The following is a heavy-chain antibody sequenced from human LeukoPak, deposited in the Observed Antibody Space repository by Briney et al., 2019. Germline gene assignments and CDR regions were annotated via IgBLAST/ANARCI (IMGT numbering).Heavy chain of an antibody. V-gene: IGHV1-18*04. D-gene: IGHD6-13*01. CDR1: GYTFTGYY. J-gene: IGHJ1*01. CDR2: ISAYNGNT. CDR3: ARAPAAGTVWRYFQH. Sequence: ASVKVSCKASGYTFTGYYIHWVRQAPGQGLEWMGWISAYNGNTNYAQKLQGRVTMTTDTSTSTAYMELRSLRSDDTAVYYCARAPAAGTVWRYFQHWGQGTLVTVSS.